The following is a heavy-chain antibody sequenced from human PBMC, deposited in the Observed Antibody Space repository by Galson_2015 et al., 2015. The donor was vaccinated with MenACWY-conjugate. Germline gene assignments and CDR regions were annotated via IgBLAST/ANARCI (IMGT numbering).Heavy chain of an antibody. CDR3: AKSNHYYSFDY. J-gene: IGHJ4*02. CDR2: IKQDGSEI. V-gene: IGHV3-7*03. Sequence: SLRLSCAASGFTFSNYWMNWVRPAPGKGLEWVANIKQDGSEIYYGDSVKGQFTISRDNTKSSLYLQMNNLRAEDTAVFYCAKSNHYYSFDYWGQGTLVTVSS. D-gene: IGHD3-10*01. CDR1: GFTFSNYW.